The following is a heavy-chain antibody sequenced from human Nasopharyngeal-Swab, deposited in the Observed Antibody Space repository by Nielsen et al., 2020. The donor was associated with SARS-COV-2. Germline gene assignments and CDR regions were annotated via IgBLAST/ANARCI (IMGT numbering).Heavy chain of an antibody. V-gene: IGHV1-3*01. CDR2: INAGNGNT. CDR3: ARDPTVTTDYYYYYYMDV. Sequence: WVRQAPGQRLEWMGWINAGNGNTKYSQKFQGRVTITRDTSASTAYMELSSPRSEDTAVYYCARDPTVTTDYYYYYYMDVWGKGTTVTVSS. D-gene: IGHD4-17*01. J-gene: IGHJ6*03.